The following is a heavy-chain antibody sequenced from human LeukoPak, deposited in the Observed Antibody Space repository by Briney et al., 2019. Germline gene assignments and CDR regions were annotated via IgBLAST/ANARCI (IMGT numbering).Heavy chain of an antibody. J-gene: IGHJ4*02. D-gene: IGHD3-22*01. Sequence: PGGSLRLSCAASGFTFSDYYMSWIRQAPGKGLEWVSYISSSGSTIYYADSVKGRFTISRDNSKNTLYLQMNSLRAEDTAVYYCARVFLGLYYYDSSGSMGSDYWGQGTLVTVSS. CDR1: GFTFSDYY. CDR3: ARVFLGLYYYDSSGSMGSDY. CDR2: ISSSGSTI. V-gene: IGHV3-11*04.